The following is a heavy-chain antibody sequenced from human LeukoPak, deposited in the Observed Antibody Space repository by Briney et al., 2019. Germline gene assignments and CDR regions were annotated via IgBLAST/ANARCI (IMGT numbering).Heavy chain of an antibody. CDR1: GFTFSIYS. CDR3: ARRPVSSLYYFDY. V-gene: IGHV3-48*04. J-gene: IGHJ4*02. Sequence: PGGSLRLSCAASGFTFSIYSMNWVRQAPGKGLEWVSYISSSSGTIYYADSVKGRFTISRDNAKNSLYLQMNSLRAEDTAVYYCARRPVSSLYYFDYWGRGALVTVSS. D-gene: IGHD2/OR15-2a*01. CDR2: ISSSSGTI.